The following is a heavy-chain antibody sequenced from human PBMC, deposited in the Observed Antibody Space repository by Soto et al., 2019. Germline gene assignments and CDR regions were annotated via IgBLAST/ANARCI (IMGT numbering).Heavy chain of an antibody. CDR3: ARALRYCSGGSCYSEFDFDI. D-gene: IGHD2-15*01. V-gene: IGHV1-18*01. CDR1: GYTFTSYG. CDR2: ISAYNGNT. J-gene: IGHJ3*02. Sequence: ASLKVSCKASGYTFTSYGISWVRQAPGQGLEWMGWISAYNGNTNYAQKLQGRVTMTTDTSTSTAYMELRSLRSDDTAVYYCARALRYCSGGSCYSEFDFDIWGQGTMVTVSS.